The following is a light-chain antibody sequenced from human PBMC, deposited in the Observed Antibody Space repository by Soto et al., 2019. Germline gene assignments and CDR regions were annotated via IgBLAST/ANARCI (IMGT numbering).Light chain of an antibody. Sequence: QSVLTQPASVSGSPGQSITISCTGTSSDVGAYKYVSWYQQHPGKAPKLMIYEVSNRPSGVSNRFSGSKSGNTASVTISGLQAEDEADYYGSSYTSTNTQVFXTGTKVTVL. CDR2: EVS. V-gene: IGLV2-14*01. J-gene: IGLJ1*01. CDR1: SSDVGAYKY. CDR3: SSYTSTNTQV.